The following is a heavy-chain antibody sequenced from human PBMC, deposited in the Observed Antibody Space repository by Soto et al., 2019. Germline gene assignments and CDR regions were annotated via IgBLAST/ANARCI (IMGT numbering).Heavy chain of an antibody. Sequence: SETLSLTCTVSGGSISSSSYYWGWIRQHPGKGLEWIGSIYYSGSTYYNPSLKSRVTISVDTSKNQFSLKLSSVTAADTAVYYCARHVSGYDILTGYQGYYYMDVWGKGTTVTVSS. V-gene: IGHV4-39*01. CDR3: ARHVSGYDILTGYQGYYYMDV. CDR2: IYYSGST. J-gene: IGHJ6*03. CDR1: GGSISSSSYY. D-gene: IGHD3-9*01.